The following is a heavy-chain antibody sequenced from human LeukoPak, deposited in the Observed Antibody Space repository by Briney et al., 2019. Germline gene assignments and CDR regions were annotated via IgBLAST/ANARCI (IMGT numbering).Heavy chain of an antibody. J-gene: IGHJ3*02. CDR1: GGSINHYY. Sequence: SGTLSLTCTVSGGSINHYYWGWIRQPPGNGLEWIGYSYYIESTNYNPSLKSRVTISVDTSRNRFSLKLSSVTAADTAMYYCARDKQWLNAFDIWGQRTMVTVSS. CDR3: ARDKQWLNAFDI. V-gene: IGHV4-59*01. CDR2: SYYIEST. D-gene: IGHD3-22*01.